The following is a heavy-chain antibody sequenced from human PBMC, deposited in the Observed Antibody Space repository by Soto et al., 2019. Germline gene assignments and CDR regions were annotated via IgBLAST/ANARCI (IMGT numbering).Heavy chain of an antibody. V-gene: IGHV3-23*01. CDR3: ARGYYYDSSGYYYGGGIFDY. CDR2: ISGSGGST. D-gene: IGHD3-22*01. CDR1: GFTFSSYA. J-gene: IGHJ4*02. Sequence: PGESLRLSCAASGFTFSSYAMSWVRQPQGKGREGASAISGSGGSTVYADSVKGRFTISRDNAKNSLYLQMNSLRAEDTAVYYCARGYYYDSSGYYYGGGIFDYWGQGTLVTVSS.